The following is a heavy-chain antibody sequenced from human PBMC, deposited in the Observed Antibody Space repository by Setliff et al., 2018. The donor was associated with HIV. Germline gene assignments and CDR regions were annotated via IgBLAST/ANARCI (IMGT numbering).Heavy chain of an antibody. CDR3: AREPIAVSGCPSWYFDL. CDR1: GGTFSNYA. D-gene: IGHD6-19*01. CDR2: FIPMFGIG. V-gene: IGHV1-69*13. J-gene: IGHJ2*01. Sequence: SVKVSCKASGGTFSNYAISWVRQAPGQGLEWMAGFIPMFGIGNYPQKFQGRVTITADESTSTVYMELSSLRSDDTAVYYCAREPIAVSGCPSWYFDLWGRGTLVTVS.